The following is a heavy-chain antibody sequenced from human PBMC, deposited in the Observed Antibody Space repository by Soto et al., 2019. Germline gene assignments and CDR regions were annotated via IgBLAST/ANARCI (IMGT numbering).Heavy chain of an antibody. J-gene: IGHJ4*02. CDR3: ARDIRGYSRAFDY. CDR1: DGSVSIASYD. D-gene: IGHD5-18*01. CDR2: IYYTGNT. Sequence: PSETLSLTCTFSDGSVSIASYDWTWIRQPPGKGLEWIGYIYYTGNTNYNPSLKSRVTISVDTSKNQFSLKLTSVSAADTAVYYCARDIRGYSRAFDYWGQGTMVTVSS. V-gene: IGHV4-61*01.